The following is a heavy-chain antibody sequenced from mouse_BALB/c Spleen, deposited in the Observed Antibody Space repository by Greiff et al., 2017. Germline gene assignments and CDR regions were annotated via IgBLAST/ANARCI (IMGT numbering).Heavy chain of an antibody. CDR3: ARDDGYAMDY. CDR2: ISSGGSYT. Sequence: EVNVVESGGGLVKPGGSLKLSCAASGFTFSSYAMSWVRQSPEKRLEWVAEISSGGSYTYYPDTVTGRFTISRDNAKNTLYLEMSSLRSEDTAMYYCARDDGYAMDYWGQGTSVTVSS. J-gene: IGHJ4*01. D-gene: IGHD2-3*01. CDR1: GFTFSSYA. V-gene: IGHV5-9-4*01.